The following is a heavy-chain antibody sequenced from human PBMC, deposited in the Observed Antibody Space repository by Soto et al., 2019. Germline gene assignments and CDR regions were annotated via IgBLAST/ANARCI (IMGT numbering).Heavy chain of an antibody. CDR3: ARHYNTGAFFDY. CDR1: GASVSSSHY. CDR2: VSYSGSP. V-gene: IGHV4-39*01. D-gene: IGHD1-20*01. J-gene: IGHJ4*02. Sequence: QLQLQESGPGLVKSSETLSLTCSVSGASVSSSHYWGWIRQPPGKGLEWIGSVSYSGSPYYSPSFKIRITISVYTSNNQFSLRVRSVTATDTAVYFCARHYNTGAFFDYWGQGKLVTVSS.